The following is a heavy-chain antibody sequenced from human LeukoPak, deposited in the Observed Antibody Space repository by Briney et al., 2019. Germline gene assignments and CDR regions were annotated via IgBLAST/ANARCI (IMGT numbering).Heavy chain of an antibody. J-gene: IGHJ4*02. CDR2: IHTSGDT. D-gene: IGHD2-15*01. CDR3: AKCSGGSCYSDFDY. Sequence: GGSLRLSCAASGLTGSHNYVSWVRQAPGKGLEWVSAIHTSGDTCYADSVKGRFTISRDNSKNTLYLQMNSLRAEDTAVYYCAKCSGGSCYSDFDYWGQGTLVTVSS. CDR1: GLTGSHNY. V-gene: IGHV3-53*01.